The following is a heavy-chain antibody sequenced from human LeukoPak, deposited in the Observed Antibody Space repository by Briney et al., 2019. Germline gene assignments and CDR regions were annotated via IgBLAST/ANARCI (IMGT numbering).Heavy chain of an antibody. V-gene: IGHV3-53*01. Sequence: GGSLRLSCAASGFTVSTNHMNWVRQAPGRGLEWVSVIHNGGSTYYADSVKGRFTISRDNSKNTLYLQLNSLRVEDTAVYYCATSIVGFTYDEHFQHWGQGTLVTVSS. CDR2: IHNGGST. J-gene: IGHJ1*01. D-gene: IGHD1-26*01. CDR3: ATSIVGFTYDEHFQH. CDR1: GFTVSTNH.